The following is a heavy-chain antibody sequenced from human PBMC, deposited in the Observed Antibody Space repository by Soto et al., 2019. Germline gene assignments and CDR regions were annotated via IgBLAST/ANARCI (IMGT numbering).Heavy chain of an antibody. CDR1: GFTFSSYG. J-gene: IGHJ4*02. D-gene: IGHD6-19*01. Sequence: PGGPLRLSCAASGFTFSSYGMHWVRHAPGKGLEWVAVISYDGSNKYYADSVKGRFTISRDNSKNTLYLQMNSLRAEDTAVYYCAKALDSGSSFDYWGQGTLVTVSS. CDR3: AKALDSGSSFDY. V-gene: IGHV3-30*18. CDR2: ISYDGSNK.